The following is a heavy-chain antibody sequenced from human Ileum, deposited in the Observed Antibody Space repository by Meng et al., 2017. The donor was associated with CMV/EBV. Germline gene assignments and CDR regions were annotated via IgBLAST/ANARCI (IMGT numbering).Heavy chain of an antibody. CDR2: INNDGTNT. Sequence: GGSLRLSCAASGFGFSGYWMHWARQAPGKGLVWISRINNDGTNTIYADSVKGRFTISRDNAKNTLYLQMNTLRAEDTAVYYCVRENGVDASRGNRIDPWGQGTMVTVSS. D-gene: IGHD3-3*01. CDR1: GFGFSGYW. J-gene: IGHJ5*02. V-gene: IGHV3-74*01. CDR3: VRENGVDASRGNRIDP.